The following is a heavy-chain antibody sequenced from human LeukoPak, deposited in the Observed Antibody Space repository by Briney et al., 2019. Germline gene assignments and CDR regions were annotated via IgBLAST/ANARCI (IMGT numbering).Heavy chain of an antibody. Sequence: PGGSLRLSCAASGFTFSDYAIHWVRQAPGKGLEWVALISYDGSNKYYADSVKGRFTISRDNSKNTLYLQMNSLRAGDTAVYYCARELVVVTTISGHYWGQGTLVTVSS. D-gene: IGHD2-21*02. CDR3: ARELVVVTTISGHY. CDR2: ISYDGSNK. CDR1: GFTFSDYA. V-gene: IGHV3-30-3*01. J-gene: IGHJ4*02.